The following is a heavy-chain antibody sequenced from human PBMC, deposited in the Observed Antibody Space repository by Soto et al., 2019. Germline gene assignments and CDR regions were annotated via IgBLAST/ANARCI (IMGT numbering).Heavy chain of an antibody. CDR2: IVVGSGNT. CDR3: AAAPTGYWYFDL. CDR1: GFTFTSSA. V-gene: IGHV1-58*01. J-gene: IGHJ2*01. Sequence: SVKVSCKASGFTFTSSAVQWVRQARGQRLEWIGWIVVGSGNTNYAQKFQERVTITRDISTSTAYMELSSLRSEDTAVYYCAAAPTGYWYFDLWGRGTLVTVSS. D-gene: IGHD4-17*01.